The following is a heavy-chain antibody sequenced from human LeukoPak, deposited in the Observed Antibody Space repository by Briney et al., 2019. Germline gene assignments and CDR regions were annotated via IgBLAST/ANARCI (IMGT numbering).Heavy chain of an antibody. V-gene: IGHV3-11*06. D-gene: IGHD3-10*01. CDR2: ISSSSGYT. Sequence: PGGSLRLSCAASGFTFSDYYMSWIRQAPGKGLEWVSYISSSSGYTNYADSVKGRFTISRDNAKNSLYLQMNSLRADDTAVYYCARDSGYGYFDLWGRGTLVTVSS. CDR3: ARDSGYGYFDL. CDR1: GFTFSDYY. J-gene: IGHJ2*01.